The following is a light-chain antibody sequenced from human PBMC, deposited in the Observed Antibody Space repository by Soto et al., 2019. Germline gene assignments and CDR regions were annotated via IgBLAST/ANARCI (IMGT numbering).Light chain of an antibody. J-gene: IGLJ1*01. V-gene: IGLV2-14*01. CDR3: SSYTNSSNYV. CDR2: EVS. CDR1: SSDVGGHKY. Sequence: QSALTQPASVSGSPGQSITISCTGTSSDVGGHKYVSWYQQNPGKAPKLMIYEVSNRPSGVSNRFSGSKSGNTASLTISELQAEDEADYYCSSYTNSSNYVFGTGTKLTVL.